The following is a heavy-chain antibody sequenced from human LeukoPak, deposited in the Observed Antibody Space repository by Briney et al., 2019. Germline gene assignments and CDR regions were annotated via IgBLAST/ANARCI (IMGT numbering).Heavy chain of an antibody. D-gene: IGHD3-16*01. CDR2: ISRGSNYI. V-gene: IGHV3-21*01. CDR3: ASSLPGDGRDY. J-gene: IGHJ4*02. Sequence: GGSLRLSCGASAFTFSSYTMNWVRQVPGKGLEWVSSISRGSNYIHYADSVKGRFTISRDNAENSVYLQMNSLRAEDTAVYYCASSLPGDGRDYWGQGTLVTVSS. CDR1: AFTFSSYT.